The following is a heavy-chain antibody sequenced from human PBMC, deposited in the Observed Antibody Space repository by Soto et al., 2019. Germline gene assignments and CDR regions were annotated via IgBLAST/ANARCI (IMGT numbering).Heavy chain of an antibody. J-gene: IGHJ4*02. V-gene: IGHV3-49*03. CDR2: IRSKAYGGTT. D-gene: IGHD3-3*01. Sequence: PGGSLRLSCTASGFTFGDYAMSWLRQAPGKGLEWVGFIRSKAYGGTTEYAASVKGRFTISRDDSKSIAYLQMNSLKTEDTAVYYCTRDFGVVINFDYWGQGXLVTVYS. CDR1: GFTFGDYA. CDR3: TRDFGVVINFDY.